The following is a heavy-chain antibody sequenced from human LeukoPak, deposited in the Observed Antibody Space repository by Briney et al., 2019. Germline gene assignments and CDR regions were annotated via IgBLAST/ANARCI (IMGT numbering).Heavy chain of an antibody. V-gene: IGHV3-30*03. Sequence: GGCLRLSCAASGFTFSSYGMHWVRQAPGKGLEWVAVISYDGSNKYYADSVKGRFTISRDNSKNTLYLQMNSLRAEDTAVYYCARDFTRDLISYDAFDIWGQGTMVTVSS. D-gene: IGHD2-2*01. CDR1: GFTFSSYG. CDR2: ISYDGSNK. CDR3: ARDFTRDLISYDAFDI. J-gene: IGHJ3*02.